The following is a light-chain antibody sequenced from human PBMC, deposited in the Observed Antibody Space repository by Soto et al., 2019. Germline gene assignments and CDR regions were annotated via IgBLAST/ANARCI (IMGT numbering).Light chain of an antibody. CDR2: LVS. V-gene: IGKV2-28*01. CDR3: MQAVQIPGT. Sequence: IVMTQSPLSRPVTPGEPASIYFRSSQILLHVNGYTYLDWYLKKPGQSPQLLMYLVSIRAPGVPDRFSGRGSGTDFTLKISRVEAEDVGVYYCMQAVQIPGTFGQGTKVDIK. CDR1: QILLHVNGYTY. J-gene: IGKJ1*01.